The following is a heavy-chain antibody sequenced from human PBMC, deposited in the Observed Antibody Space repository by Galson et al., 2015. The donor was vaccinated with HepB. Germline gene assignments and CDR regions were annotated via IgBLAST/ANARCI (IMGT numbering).Heavy chain of an antibody. J-gene: IGHJ3*02. V-gene: IGHV3-48*04. CDR2: ISSSSSTI. D-gene: IGHD1-26*01. CDR1: GFTFSSYS. CDR3: ARDYGSGSHDAFDI. Sequence: SLRLSCAASGFTFSSYSMNWVRQAPGKGLEWVSYISSSSSTIYYADSVKGRFTISRDNAKNSLYLQMNSLRAEDTAVYYCARDYGSGSHDAFDIWGQGTMVTVSS.